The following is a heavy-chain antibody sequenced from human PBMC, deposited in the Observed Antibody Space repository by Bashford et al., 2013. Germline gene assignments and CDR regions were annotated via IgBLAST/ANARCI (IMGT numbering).Heavy chain of an antibody. Sequence: SVKVSCKASGGTFSNYAISWVRQAPGQGLEWMGGIIPIFGTTNYAQKFQGRVTITADESTSTAYMELSSLRSEDTAVYYCASPNRYYDFWSGYRDAFHIWGQGTMVTVSS. J-gene: IGHJ3*02. D-gene: IGHD3-3*01. V-gene: IGHV1-69*13. CDR1: GGTFSNYA. CDR3: ASPNRYYDFWSGYRDAFHI. CDR2: IIPIFGTT.